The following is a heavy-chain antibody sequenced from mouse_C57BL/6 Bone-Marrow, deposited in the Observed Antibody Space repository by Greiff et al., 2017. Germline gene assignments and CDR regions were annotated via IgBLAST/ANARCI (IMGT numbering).Heavy chain of an antibody. V-gene: IGHV14-2*01. CDR1: GFNIKDYY. CDR2: IDPEDGET. D-gene: IGHD2-1*01. CDR3: ARQEFYYGNYEEAMDY. J-gene: IGHJ4*01. Sequence: EVKLQESGAELVKPGASVKLSCTASGFNIKDYYMHWVKQRTEPGLEWIGRIDPEDGETTYAPKFQGKDTITADTSSNTAYLQLSSLTSEDTAVYYFARQEFYYGNYEEAMDYRGQGTSVTVSS.